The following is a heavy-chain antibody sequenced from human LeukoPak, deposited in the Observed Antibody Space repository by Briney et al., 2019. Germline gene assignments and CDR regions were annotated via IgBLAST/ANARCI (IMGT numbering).Heavy chain of an antibody. CDR3: ARGYGTYYYDSGSYSIDY. J-gene: IGHJ4*02. CDR2: INHSGST. Sequence: KPSETLSLTCAVYGGSFSGYYWSWIRQPPGKGLEWIGEINHSGSTDYNPSLKSRVTTSVDTSKNQCSLKLSSVTAADTAVYYCARGYGTYYYDSGSYSIDYWGQGTLVTVSS. V-gene: IGHV4-34*01. CDR1: GGSFSGYY. D-gene: IGHD3-10*01.